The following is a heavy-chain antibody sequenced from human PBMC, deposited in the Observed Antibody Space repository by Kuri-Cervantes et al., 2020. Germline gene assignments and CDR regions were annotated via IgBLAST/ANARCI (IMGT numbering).Heavy chain of an antibody. Sequence: SETLSLTCTVSGGSISSYYWSWIRQPPGKGLEWIGEMFHSGSANYNPSLKSRVTLSIDTSKNQFSLKLSSVTAADTAVYYCAKTSGGGLGYSLYYGMDVWGQGTTVTVSS. CDR1: GGSISSYY. J-gene: IGHJ6*02. V-gene: IGHV4-59*01. D-gene: IGHD2-15*01. CDR3: AKTSGGGLGYSLYYGMDV. CDR2: MFHSGSA.